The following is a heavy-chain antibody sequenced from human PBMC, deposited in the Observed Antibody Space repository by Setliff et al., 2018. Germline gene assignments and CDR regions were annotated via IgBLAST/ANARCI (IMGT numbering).Heavy chain of an antibody. V-gene: IGHV1-2*02. J-gene: IGHJ6*03. CDR2: INPNSGDT. CDR3: ARKIPPQYYYMDV. CDR1: GYTFGAHY. Sequence: ASVKVSCKASGYTFGAHYIHWVRQAPGQGFEWMGWINPNSGDTNYAQNFQGRVTMTRDTSINTAYMELRSLRSDDTAVYYCARKIPPQYYYMDVWGKGTTVTVSS.